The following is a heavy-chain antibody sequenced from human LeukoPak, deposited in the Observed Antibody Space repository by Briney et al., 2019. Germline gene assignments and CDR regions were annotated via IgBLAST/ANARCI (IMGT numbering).Heavy chain of an antibody. D-gene: IGHD2-15*01. Sequence: GGSLRLSCAASGFTFSSYAMSWVRQAPGKGLEWVSGISWNSGSIGYADSVKGRFTISRDNAKNSLYLQMNSLRAEDTALYYCARDRRSRYCSGGSCYFFFDYWGQGTLVTVSS. V-gene: IGHV3-9*01. CDR2: ISWNSGSI. J-gene: IGHJ4*02. CDR1: GFTFSSYA. CDR3: ARDRRSRYCSGGSCYFFFDY.